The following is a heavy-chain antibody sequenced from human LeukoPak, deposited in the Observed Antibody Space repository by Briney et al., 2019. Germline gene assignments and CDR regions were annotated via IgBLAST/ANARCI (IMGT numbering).Heavy chain of an antibody. CDR2: IYYSGST. CDR1: GGSISSGSYY. CDR3: ARALSVAGTGYGMDV. J-gene: IGHJ6*02. D-gene: IGHD6-19*01. V-gene: IGHV4-39*07. Sequence: SETLSLTCTVSGGSISSGSYYWDWIRQPPGKGLEWIGYIYYSGSTYNNPSLKSRATISVDTSKNQFSLKLSSVTAADTAVYYCARALSVAGTGYGMDVWGQGTTVTVSS.